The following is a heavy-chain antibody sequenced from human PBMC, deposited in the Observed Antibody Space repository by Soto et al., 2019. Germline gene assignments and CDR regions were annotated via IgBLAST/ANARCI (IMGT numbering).Heavy chain of an antibody. V-gene: IGHV4-31*03. Sequence: PSETLSLTCTVSGVSITSGGYYWSWIRQYPGKGLERVAYIFHSGTPYYNPSLKSRVTISLDTPKNQFSLELTSVTAADTAVYFCARGTAGVAPTALDYWGQGTLVTVSS. D-gene: IGHD1-1*01. J-gene: IGHJ4*02. CDR3: ARGTAGVAPTALDY. CDR1: GVSITSGGYY. CDR2: IFHSGTP.